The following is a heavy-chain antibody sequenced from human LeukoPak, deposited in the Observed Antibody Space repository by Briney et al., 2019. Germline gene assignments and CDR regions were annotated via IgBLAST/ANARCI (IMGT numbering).Heavy chain of an antibody. CDR1: GFPFTSYD. CDR2: ISYDGNNK. D-gene: IGHD3-10*01. CDR3: AKADYYGSGSYRPYWYFDL. V-gene: IGHV3-33*05. J-gene: IGHJ2*01. Sequence: GGSLRLSCAASGFPFTSYDMHWVRQAPGKGLEWVAVISYDGNNKYYTDSVKGRFTISRDNSKNTLYLQMNSLRAEDTAVYYCAKADYYGSGSYRPYWYFDLWGRGTLVTVSS.